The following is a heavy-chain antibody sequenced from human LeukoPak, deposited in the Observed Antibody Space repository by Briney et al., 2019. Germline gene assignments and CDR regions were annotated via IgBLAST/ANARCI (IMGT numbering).Heavy chain of an antibody. Sequence: SETLSLTCTVSGGSISSYYWGWIRQPPGKGLEWIGSIYYSGSTYYNPSLKSRVTISVDTSKNQFSLKLSSVTAADTAVYYCARRLYNWNTGYAFDIWGQGTMVTVSS. CDR1: GGSISSYY. V-gene: IGHV4-39*01. CDR2: IYYSGST. J-gene: IGHJ3*02. D-gene: IGHD1-1*01. CDR3: ARRLYNWNTGYAFDI.